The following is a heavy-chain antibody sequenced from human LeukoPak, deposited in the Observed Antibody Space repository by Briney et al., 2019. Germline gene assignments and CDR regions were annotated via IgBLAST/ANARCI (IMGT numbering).Heavy chain of an antibody. V-gene: IGHV1-69*06. CDR2: IIPIFGTA. D-gene: IGHD6-19*01. J-gene: IGHJ4*02. CDR3: ARFAVHRRIAVAGQFGLDY. CDR1: GGTFSSYA. Sequence: ASVKVSCKASGGTFSSYAISWVRQATGQGLEWMAGIIPIFGTANYAQKFQGRVTITADKSTSTVYMELSSLRSEDTAVYYCARFAVHRRIAVAGQFGLDYWGQGTLVSVSS.